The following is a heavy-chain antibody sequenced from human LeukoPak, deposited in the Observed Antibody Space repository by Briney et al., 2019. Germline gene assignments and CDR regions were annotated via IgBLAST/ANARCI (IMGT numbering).Heavy chain of an antibody. J-gene: IGHJ4*02. CDR2: IYYSGST. Sequence: SETLSLTCTVSGGSISSYYGSWIRQPPGKGLAWIGYIYYSGSTYYNPSLKSRVIILVDTSKNQFSLKLSSVTAADTAVYYCARGVYYYGSARIYYFDYWGQGTLVTVSS. V-gene: IGHV4-59*12. D-gene: IGHD3-10*01. CDR3: ARGVYYYGSARIYYFDY. CDR1: GGSISSYY.